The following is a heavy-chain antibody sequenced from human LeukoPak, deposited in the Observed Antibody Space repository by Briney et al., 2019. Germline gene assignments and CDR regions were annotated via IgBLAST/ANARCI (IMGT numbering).Heavy chain of an antibody. J-gene: IGHJ4*02. CDR1: GFTFSSYD. CDR3: AKMWYCGGECYFDH. Sequence: QPGGSLRLSCAASGFTFSSYDMHWVRQPTGKGLEWFSAIGTAGDTYYSGSVKGRFTISRENAKNSLYLQMNSLRAGDTAVYYCAKMWYCGGECYFDHWGQGTLVTVSS. D-gene: IGHD2-21*01. CDR2: IGTAGDT. V-gene: IGHV3-13*04.